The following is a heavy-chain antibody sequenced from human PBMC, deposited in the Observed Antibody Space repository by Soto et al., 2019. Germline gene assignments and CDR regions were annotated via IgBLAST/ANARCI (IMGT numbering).Heavy chain of an antibody. J-gene: IGHJ5*02. V-gene: IGHV1-3*01. CDR2: INAGNGNT. CDR3: ARAGRIPMVRGGQNWFDP. D-gene: IGHD3-10*01. Sequence: QVQLVQSGAEVKKPGASVKVSCKASGYTFTSYAMHWVRQAPGQRLEWMGWINAGNGNTKYSQKFQGRVTITRDTSASTAYMELSSLRSEDTAVYYCARAGRIPMVRGGQNWFDPWGQGTLVTVSS. CDR1: GYTFTSYA.